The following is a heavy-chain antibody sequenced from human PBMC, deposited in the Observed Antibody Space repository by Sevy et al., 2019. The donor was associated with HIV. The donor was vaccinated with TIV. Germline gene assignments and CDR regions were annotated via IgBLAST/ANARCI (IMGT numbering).Heavy chain of an antibody. CDR3: ARVPSTGRYGMDV. J-gene: IGHJ6*02. CDR1: GFTFSSYS. Sequence: GGSLRLSCAASGFTFSSYSMNWVRQAPGKGLEWVSYISSSSSTIYYADSVKGRITISRDNAKNSLYLQMSSLGADDTALYYCARVPSTGRYGMDVWGQGTTVTVSS. CDR2: ISSSSSTI. V-gene: IGHV3-48*01. D-gene: IGHD3-10*01.